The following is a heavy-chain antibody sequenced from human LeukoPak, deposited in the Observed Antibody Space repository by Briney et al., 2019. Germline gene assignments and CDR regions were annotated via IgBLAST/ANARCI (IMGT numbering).Heavy chain of an antibody. CDR2: IGGSGGST. V-gene: IGHV3-23*01. Sequence: PGGSLRLSCAASGFTFSSYAMNWVRQAPGKGLEWVSAIGGSGGSTYYADSVKGRFTISRDNSKNTLYLQMNSLRAEDTAVYYCAKAYSYGYRAFDYWGQGTLVTVSS. J-gene: IGHJ4*02. CDR3: AKAYSYGYRAFDY. CDR1: GFTFSSYA. D-gene: IGHD5-18*01.